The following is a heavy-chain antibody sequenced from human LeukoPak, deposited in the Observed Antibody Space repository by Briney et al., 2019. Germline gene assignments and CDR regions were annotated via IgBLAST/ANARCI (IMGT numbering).Heavy chain of an antibody. Sequence: PGRSLRLSCTASGFTFGDYGMSWVRQALGKGLEWVGFIRSKAYGGTTEYGASVKGRFTISRDDSKSIAYLQMNSLKAEDTAVYYCARDLTYYYDRSGYYWAYWGQGTLVTVSS. V-gene: IGHV3-49*04. CDR3: ARDLTYYYDRSGYYWAY. CDR1: GFTFGDYG. CDR2: IRSKAYGGTT. D-gene: IGHD3-22*01. J-gene: IGHJ4*02.